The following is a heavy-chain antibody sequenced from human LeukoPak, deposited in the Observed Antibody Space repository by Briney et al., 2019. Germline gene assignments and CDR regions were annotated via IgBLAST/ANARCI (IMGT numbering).Heavy chain of an antibody. J-gene: IGHJ4*02. Sequence: SETLSLTCAVYGGSFSGYYWSWIRQPPGKGLEWIGEINHSGSTNYNPSLKSRVTISVDTSKNQFSLKLSSVTAADTAVYYCARSWVGRTGVQYYFDYWGQGTLVTVSS. CDR1: GGSFSGYY. CDR2: INHSGST. D-gene: IGHD7-27*01. CDR3: ARSWVGRTGVQYYFDY. V-gene: IGHV4-34*01.